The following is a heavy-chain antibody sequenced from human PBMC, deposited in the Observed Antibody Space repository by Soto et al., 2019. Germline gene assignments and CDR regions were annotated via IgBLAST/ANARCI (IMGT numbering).Heavy chain of an antibody. CDR2: ISGSGGST. CDR1: GFTFSSYA. CDR3: AKGTVDYYDYGMDV. J-gene: IGHJ6*02. V-gene: IGHV3-23*01. D-gene: IGHD4-4*01. Sequence: PGGSLRLSCAASGFTFSSYAMSWVRQAPGKGLEWVSAISGSGGSTYYADSVKGRFTISRDNSKNTLYLQMNSLRAEDTAVYYCAKGTVDYYDYGMDVWVQGTTVTVSS.